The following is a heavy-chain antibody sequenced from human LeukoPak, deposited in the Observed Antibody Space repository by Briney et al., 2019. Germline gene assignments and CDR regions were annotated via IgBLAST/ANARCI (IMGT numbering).Heavy chain of an antibody. V-gene: IGHV4-59*12. D-gene: IGHD2-21*01. CDR2: IYYSGST. CDR1: GGSISSYY. Sequence: SETLSLTCTVSGGSISSYYWSWIRQPPGKGLEWIGYIYYSGSTNYNPSLKSRVTMSVDTSKNQFSLKLSSVTAADTAVYYCARDLFPGVGNDAFDIWGQGTMVTVSS. J-gene: IGHJ3*02. CDR3: ARDLFPGVGNDAFDI.